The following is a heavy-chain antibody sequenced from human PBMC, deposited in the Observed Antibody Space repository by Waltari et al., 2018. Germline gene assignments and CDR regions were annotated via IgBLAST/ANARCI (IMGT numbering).Heavy chain of an antibody. CDR1: GFAVTNNY. V-gene: IGHV3-66*02. CDR3: ARSTGTWPSYFDY. Sequence: EVQLVESGGGLVQPGGSLRLSCAASGFAVTNNYMSWVSQAPGKGREWVSGIYSVGSTYYADSVKGRFTISRDNSKNTVYLQMNSLRDEDTAVYYCARSTGTWPSYFDYWGQGTLVTVSS. CDR2: IYSVGST. J-gene: IGHJ4*02. D-gene: IGHD1-1*01.